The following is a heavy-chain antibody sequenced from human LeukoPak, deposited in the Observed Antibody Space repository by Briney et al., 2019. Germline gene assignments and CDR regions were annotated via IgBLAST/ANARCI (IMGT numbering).Heavy chain of an antibody. CDR2: ISAYNGNT. Sequence: GASVKVSCKASGYTFIYYAISWVRQAPGQGLEWMGWISAYNGNTNYAEKFQDRASMSIDTSTSTAYMELGSLRSDDTAVYFCAREPYSRGWYYYLDSWGQGTLVTVSS. V-gene: IGHV1-18*01. D-gene: IGHD6-19*01. J-gene: IGHJ4*02. CDR1: GYTFIYYA. CDR3: AREPYSRGWYYYLDS.